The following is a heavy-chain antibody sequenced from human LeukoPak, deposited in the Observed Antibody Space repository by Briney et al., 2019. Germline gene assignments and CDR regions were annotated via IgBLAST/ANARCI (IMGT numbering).Heavy chain of an antibody. V-gene: IGHV3-48*01. Sequence: PGGSLRLSCTASGFTFGDYAMSWFRQAPGKGLEWVSYISSSSSTIYYADPVKGRFTISRDNAKNSPYLQMNSLRAEDTAVYYCARDRGKKEYSYACFDYWGQEPRFTVS. D-gene: IGHD5-18*01. J-gene: IGHJ4*02. CDR3: ARDRGKKEYSYACFDY. CDR2: ISSSSSTI. CDR1: GFTFGDYA.